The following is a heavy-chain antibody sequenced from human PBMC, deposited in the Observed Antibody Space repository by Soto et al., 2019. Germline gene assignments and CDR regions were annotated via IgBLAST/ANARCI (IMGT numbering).Heavy chain of an antibody. Sequence: SETLSLTCAVYGGSFSGYYWSWIRQPPGKGLEWIGEINHSGSTNYNPSLKSRVTISVDTSKNQFSLKLSSVTAADTAVYYCARGLVVPGFYDFWSGPPGYYYMAVWGKGTTVTVSS. CDR3: ARGLVVPGFYDFWSGPPGYYYMAV. D-gene: IGHD3-3*01. CDR2: INHSGST. V-gene: IGHV4-34*01. J-gene: IGHJ6*03. CDR1: GGSFSGYY.